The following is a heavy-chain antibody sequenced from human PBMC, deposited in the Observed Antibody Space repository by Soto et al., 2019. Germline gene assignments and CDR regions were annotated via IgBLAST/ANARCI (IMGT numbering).Heavy chain of an antibody. CDR2: TYYRSKWYN. J-gene: IGHJ3*02. V-gene: IGHV6-1*01. Sequence: SQTLSLTCVISGDSVSSNSAAWNWIRQSPSRGLEWLGRTYYRSKWYNDYAVSVKSRITINPDTSKNQFSLQLNSVTPEDTAVYYCARDYYDSSGYYYGSAFDIWGQGTMVTVSS. CDR3: ARDYYDSSGYYYGSAFDI. D-gene: IGHD3-22*01. CDR1: GDSVSSNSAA.